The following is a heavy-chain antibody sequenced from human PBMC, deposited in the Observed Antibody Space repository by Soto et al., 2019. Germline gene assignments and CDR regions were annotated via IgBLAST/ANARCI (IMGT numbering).Heavy chain of an antibody. D-gene: IGHD6-19*01. Sequence: SETLSLTCTVSGGSISSSIYFWGWIRQPPGKGLEWIGSIYYGGSTYYNQSLKSRVTISADTSKNQFSLNLSSVTAADTAVYYCARHKQWLALGLGWGQGTLVTVSS. V-gene: IGHV4-39*01. CDR3: ARHKQWLALGLG. J-gene: IGHJ4*02. CDR1: GGSISSSIYF. CDR2: IYYGGST.